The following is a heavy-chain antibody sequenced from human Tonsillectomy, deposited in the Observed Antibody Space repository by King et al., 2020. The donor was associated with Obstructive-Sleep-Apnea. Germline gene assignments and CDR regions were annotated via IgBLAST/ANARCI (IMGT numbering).Heavy chain of an antibody. CDR1: GYSFTSYW. V-gene: IGHV5-51*01. Sequence: QPVQSGAEVKKPGESLKISCKGSGYSFTSYWIGWVRQMPGKGLEWMGIIYPGDSDTRYSPSFQGQVTISADKSISTAYLQWSSLKASDTAMYYCARHYYDFWSGYRNPYYYYGMDVWGQGTTVTVSS. D-gene: IGHD3-3*01. J-gene: IGHJ6*02. CDR3: ARHYYDFWSGYRNPYYYYGMDV. CDR2: IYPGDSDT.